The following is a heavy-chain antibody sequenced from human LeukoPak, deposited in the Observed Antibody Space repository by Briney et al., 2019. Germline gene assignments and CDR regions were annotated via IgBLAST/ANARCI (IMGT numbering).Heavy chain of an antibody. Sequence: ASVKVSCKASGYTFTSYGISWVRQAPGQGLEWMGWINPNSGGTNYAQKFQGRVTMTRDTSISTAYMELSRLRSDDTAVYYCARGLGVDYWGQGTLVTVSS. CDR1: GYTFTSYG. J-gene: IGHJ4*02. V-gene: IGHV1-2*02. D-gene: IGHD3-9*01. CDR2: INPNSGGT. CDR3: ARGLGVDY.